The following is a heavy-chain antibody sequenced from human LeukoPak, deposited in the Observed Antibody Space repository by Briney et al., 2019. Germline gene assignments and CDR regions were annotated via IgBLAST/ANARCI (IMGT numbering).Heavy chain of an antibody. D-gene: IGHD1-1*01. CDR1: GDSIGSGSYY. J-gene: IGHJ4*02. V-gene: IGHV4-30-2*01. Sequence: SQTLSLTCVVSGDSIGSGSYYWSWIRQPPGKGLEWIAYIYHSGSTYYNPSLKSRVIISVDKSKNQFSLKLSSVTAADTAVYYCARGGATGPFYFDYWGQGTLVTVSS. CDR3: ARGGATGPFYFDY. CDR2: IYHSGST.